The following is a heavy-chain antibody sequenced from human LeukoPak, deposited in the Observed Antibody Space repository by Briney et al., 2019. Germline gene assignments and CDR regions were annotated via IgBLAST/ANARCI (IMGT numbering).Heavy chain of an antibody. Sequence: ASVKVSCKASGYTFTGYYMHWVRQAPGQGLEWMGWINPNSGGTNYAQKFQGRVTMTRDTSIRTAYMEVGRLRSDDTAVYYCARDVVVAAPGYYMDVWGKGTTVTVSS. CDR3: ARDVVVAAPGYYMDV. CDR1: GYTFTGYY. V-gene: IGHV1-2*02. J-gene: IGHJ6*03. D-gene: IGHD2-15*01. CDR2: INPNSGGT.